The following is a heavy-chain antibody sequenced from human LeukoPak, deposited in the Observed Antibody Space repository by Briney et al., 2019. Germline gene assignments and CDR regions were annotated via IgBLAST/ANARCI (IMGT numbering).Heavy chain of an antibody. Sequence: SLRLSCAASGFTFDDYAMHWVRQAPGKGLEWVSGISWNSVSIGYAVSVKGRFTISRDNAKNSLFLQMNSLRAEDTALYYCTKGPTGLAFFDFWGQGTLVTVSS. CDR3: TKGPTGLAFFDF. D-gene: IGHD2-21*01. V-gene: IGHV3-9*01. CDR1: GFTFDDYA. J-gene: IGHJ4*02. CDR2: ISWNSVSI.